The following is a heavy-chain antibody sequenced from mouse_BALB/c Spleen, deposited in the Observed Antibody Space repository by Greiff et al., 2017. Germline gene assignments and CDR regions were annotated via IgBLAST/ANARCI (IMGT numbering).Heavy chain of an antibody. Sequence: EVQLQQSGGDLVKPGGSLKLSCAASGFTFSSYGMSWVRQTPDKRLEWVATISSGGSYTYYPDSVKGRFTISRDNAKNTLYLQMSSLKSEDTAMYYCARQSRAMDYWGQGTSVTVSS. J-gene: IGHJ4*01. CDR2: ISSGGSYT. V-gene: IGHV5-6*01. CDR3: ARQSRAMDY. CDR1: GFTFSSYG. D-gene: IGHD3-3*01.